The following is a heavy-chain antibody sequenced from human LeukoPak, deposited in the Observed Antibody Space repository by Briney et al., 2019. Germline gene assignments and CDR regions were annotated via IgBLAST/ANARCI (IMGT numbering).Heavy chain of an antibody. D-gene: IGHD1-26*01. V-gene: IGHV4-61*02. CDR3: ARFRVGD. CDR1: GGSISSGSYY. J-gene: IGHJ4*02. Sequence: SETLSLTCTVSGGSISSGSYYWSWIRQPAGKGLEWIGRIYTSGSTNYNPSLKSRVTISVDTSKNQFSLKLSSVTAADTAVYYCARFRVGDWGQGTLVTVSS. CDR2: IYTSGST.